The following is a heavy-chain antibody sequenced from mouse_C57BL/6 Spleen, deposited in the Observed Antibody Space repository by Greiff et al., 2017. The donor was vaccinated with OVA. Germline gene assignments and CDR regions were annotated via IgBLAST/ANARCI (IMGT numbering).Heavy chain of an antibody. Sequence: VKLQESGPGLVAPSQSLSITCTVSGFSLTSYGVHWVRQPPGKGLEWLVVIWSDGSTNYNSALKSRLSISKDNSKSQVFLKMNSLQTDDTAMYYGARHSYYEDDGYFDVWGTGTTVTVSS. J-gene: IGHJ1*03. CDR3: ARHSYYEDDGYFDV. CDR2: IWSDGST. D-gene: IGHD2-4*01. V-gene: IGHV2-6-1*01. CDR1: GFSLTSYG.